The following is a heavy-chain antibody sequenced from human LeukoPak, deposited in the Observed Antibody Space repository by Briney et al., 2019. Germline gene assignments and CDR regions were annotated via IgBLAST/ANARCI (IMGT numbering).Heavy chain of an antibody. CDR3: ARDPSVMAAAGSPWDY. CDR2: VSYDGSNK. D-gene: IGHD6-13*01. J-gene: IGHJ4*02. CDR1: GFTFSSYA. Sequence: GALRLSCAASGFTFSSYAMHWVRQAPGKGLEWVAVVSYDGSNKYYADSVKGRFTISSDNSKNTLYLQMNSLGAEDTAVYYCARDPSVMAAAGSPWDYWGQGTLVTVSS. V-gene: IGHV3-30*04.